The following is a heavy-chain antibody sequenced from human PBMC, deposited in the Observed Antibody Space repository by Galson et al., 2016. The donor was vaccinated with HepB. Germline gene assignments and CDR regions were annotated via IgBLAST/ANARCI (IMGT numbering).Heavy chain of an antibody. CDR3: ARSRGGAFYYYYGMDV. J-gene: IGHJ6*02. CDR1: GGTFNNYA. CDR2: IIPIFGTI. Sequence: SVKVSCKDSGGTFNNYAISWVRQAPGQGLECMGGIIPIFGTIIYAQKFQGRVTITADESTSTAYMELSSLRSEDTAVYYCARSRGGAFYYYYGMDVWGQGTTVTVSS. D-gene: IGHD3-10*01. V-gene: IGHV1-69*13.